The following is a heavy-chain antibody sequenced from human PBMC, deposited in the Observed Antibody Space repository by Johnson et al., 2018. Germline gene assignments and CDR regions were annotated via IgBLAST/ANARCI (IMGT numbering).Heavy chain of an antibody. CDR3: TTTTGTTSWDAFDI. D-gene: IGHD1-7*01. V-gene: IGHV3-15*01. CDR1: GFTFSNAW. CDR2: IKSKTDGGTT. J-gene: IGHJ3*02. Sequence: VQLVESGGGLVKPGGSLRLSCAASGFTFSNAWMSWVRQAPGKGLEWVGRIKSKTDGGTTDYAAPVKGRFTISRDESKKKLDLQMKSLKTEDTAVYYCTTTTGTTSWDAFDIWGQGTMVTVSS.